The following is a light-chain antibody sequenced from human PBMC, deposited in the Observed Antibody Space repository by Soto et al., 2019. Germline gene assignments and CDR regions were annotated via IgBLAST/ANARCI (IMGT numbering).Light chain of an antibody. Sequence: DIQTTQSPSYVSASIGDRVTISCRASQDIRSWLAWYQQKPGKAPKLLLYAASSLQRGVPSRFSGSGSGTNFTLTISSLQAEDFATYYCQQAKSPGAFGQGSKV. V-gene: IGKV1D-12*01. CDR2: AAS. CDR1: QDIRSW. J-gene: IGKJ1*01. CDR3: QQAKSPGA.